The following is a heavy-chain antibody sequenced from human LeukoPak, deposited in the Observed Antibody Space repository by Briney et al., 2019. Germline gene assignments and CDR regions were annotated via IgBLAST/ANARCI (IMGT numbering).Heavy chain of an antibody. V-gene: IGHV1-2*02. D-gene: IGHD6-19*01. CDR2: INPTSGGT. Sequence: GALVKVSCKASGYTFTGYYMHWVRQAPGQGLEWMGWINPTSGGTKYAQKFQGRVTMTRDTSISTAYMELSRLRSDDTAVYYCARSQWLIDASIDYWGQGTLVTVSS. CDR3: ARSQWLIDASIDY. J-gene: IGHJ4*02. CDR1: GYTFTGYY.